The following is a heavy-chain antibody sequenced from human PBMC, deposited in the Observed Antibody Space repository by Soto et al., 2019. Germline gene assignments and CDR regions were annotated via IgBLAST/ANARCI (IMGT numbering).Heavy chain of an antibody. J-gene: IGHJ4*02. CDR3: ASLGYCSGGSCYRD. V-gene: IGHV1-69*02. Sequence: ASVKIYCKASGCTFSSYTISCVRQAPGQGLEWMGRIIPILGIANYAQKFQGRVTITADKSTSTAYMELSSLRSEDTAVYYCASLGYCSGGSCYRDWGQGTLDTVSS. CDR1: GCTFSSYT. CDR2: IIPILGIA. D-gene: IGHD2-15*01.